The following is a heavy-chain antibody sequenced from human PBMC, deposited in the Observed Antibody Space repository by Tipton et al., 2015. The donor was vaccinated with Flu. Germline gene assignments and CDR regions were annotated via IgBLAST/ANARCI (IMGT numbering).Heavy chain of an antibody. D-gene: IGHD6-13*01. CDR3: AKGDSNSWYCFDF. V-gene: IGHV3-23*01. CDR1: GFTFSEYG. Sequence: SLRLSCAASGFTFSEYGMNWIRQTPGKGLEWVSVLSGHGGNQYYADSVRGRFTISRDNSRNTLYLQMDSLRAEDTAVYYCAKGDSNSWYCFDFWGQGTLVTVSS. CDR2: LSGHGGNQ. J-gene: IGHJ4*02.